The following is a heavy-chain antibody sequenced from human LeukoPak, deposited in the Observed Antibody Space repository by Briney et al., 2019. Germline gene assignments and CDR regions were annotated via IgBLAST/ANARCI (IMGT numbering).Heavy chain of an antibody. Sequence: GGSLRLSCAASGFTFSSYGMHCVRQAPGKGLEWVAVISYDGSNKYYADSVKGRFTISRDNSKNTLYLQMNSLRAEDTAVYYCAKDGVRGITMVPDYWGQGTLVTVSS. CDR2: ISYDGSNK. J-gene: IGHJ4*02. V-gene: IGHV3-30*18. CDR1: GFTFSSYG. D-gene: IGHD3-10*01. CDR3: AKDGVRGITMVPDY.